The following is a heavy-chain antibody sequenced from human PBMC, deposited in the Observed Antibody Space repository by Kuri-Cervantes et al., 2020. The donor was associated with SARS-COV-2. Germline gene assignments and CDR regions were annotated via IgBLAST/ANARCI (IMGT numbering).Heavy chain of an antibody. J-gene: IGHJ4*02. CDR3: AKDPGERYYYDTEPYYFDY. V-gene: IGHV3-23*01. CDR1: GFTFSSYA. D-gene: IGHD3-22*01. CDR2: ISGSGGST. Sequence: GGSLRLSCAASGFTFSSYAMSWVRQAPGKGLEWVSAISGSGGSTYYADSVKGRFTISRDNSKNTLYLQMNSLRAEDTAVYYCAKDPGERYYYDTEPYYFDYWGQGTRVTVSS.